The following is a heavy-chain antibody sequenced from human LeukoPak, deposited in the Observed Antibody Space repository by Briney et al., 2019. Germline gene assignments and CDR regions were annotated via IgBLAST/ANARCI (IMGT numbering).Heavy chain of an antibody. D-gene: IGHD6-13*01. J-gene: IGHJ4*02. Sequence: ASVKVSCKASGYTFTSYAMHWVRQAPGQRLEWMGWINAGNGNTKYSQKFQGRVTITRDTSASTAHMELSSLRSEDTAVYYCARKITGYSSSWYYFDYWGQGTLVTVSS. V-gene: IGHV1-3*01. CDR3: ARKITGYSSSWYYFDY. CDR2: INAGNGNT. CDR1: GYTFTSYA.